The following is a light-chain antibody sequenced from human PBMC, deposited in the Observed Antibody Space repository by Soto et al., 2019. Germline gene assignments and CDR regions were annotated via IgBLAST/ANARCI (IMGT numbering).Light chain of an antibody. Sequence: EIVMTQSPATLSVSPGERATLSCRASQSVSSNYLAWYQQKPGQAPRLLIYDASNRATGIPDRFSGSGSGTDFTLTISRLEPEDFAVYYCQQYGNAPFTFGPGTKVDIK. V-gene: IGKV3-20*01. CDR2: DAS. J-gene: IGKJ3*01. CDR3: QQYGNAPFT. CDR1: QSVSSNY.